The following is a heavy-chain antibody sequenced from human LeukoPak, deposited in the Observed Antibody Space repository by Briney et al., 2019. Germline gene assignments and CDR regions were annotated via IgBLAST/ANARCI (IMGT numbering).Heavy chain of an antibody. CDR3: ATSAYTSSSHY. Sequence: ASVKVSCKASGYTFTGYYMHWVRQATGQGLEWMGWINPNSGGTNYALKFQGRVTMTRDTSITTAYMELSRLRADDTAVYYCATSAYTSSSHYWGQGTLVTVSS. CDR1: GYTFTGYY. CDR2: INPNSGGT. D-gene: IGHD6-6*01. J-gene: IGHJ4*02. V-gene: IGHV1-2*02.